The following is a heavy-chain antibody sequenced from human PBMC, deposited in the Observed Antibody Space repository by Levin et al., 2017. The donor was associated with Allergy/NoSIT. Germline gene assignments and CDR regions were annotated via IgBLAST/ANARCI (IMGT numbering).Heavy chain of an antibody. V-gene: IGHV3-53*01. D-gene: IGHD6-13*01. CDR2: IYSGGAT. CDR1: GFTVSGNY. J-gene: IGHJ4*02. CDR3: ARRGPSSQLDH. Sequence: GGSLRLSCAASGFTVSGNYMTWVRQAPGKGLQWVSVIYSGGATYYTDSVKGRFTISRDDSKNTLHLQMNSLRAEDTAMYYCARRGPSSQLDHWGQGTLVTVSS.